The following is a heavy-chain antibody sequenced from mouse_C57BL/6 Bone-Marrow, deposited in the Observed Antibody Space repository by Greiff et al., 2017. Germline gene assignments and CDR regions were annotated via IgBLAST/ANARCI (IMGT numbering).Heavy chain of an antibody. D-gene: IGHD1-3*01. CDR1: GYAFTDYY. J-gene: IGHJ2*01. CDR2: INPYNGGT. Sequence: EVQLQQSGPVLVKPGASVKMSCKASGYAFTDYYMNWVKQSHGKRREWIGVINPYNGGTSYNQKFKGKATLTVDKSSSTAYMEPNSLTSEDSAVYYCARSKWYYFDYWGQGTTLTVSA. CDR3: ARSKWYYFDY. V-gene: IGHV1-19*01.